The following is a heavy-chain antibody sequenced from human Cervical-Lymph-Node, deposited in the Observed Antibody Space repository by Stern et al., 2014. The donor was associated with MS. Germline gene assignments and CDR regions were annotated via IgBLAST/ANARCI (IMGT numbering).Heavy chain of an antibody. D-gene: IGHD6-25*01. CDR3: ARSGTRVPRGY. J-gene: IGHJ4*02. CDR1: GYTFTSYG. V-gene: IGHV1-18*04. Sequence: QVQLVESGPEVKKPGASVKVSCKASGYTFTSYGIAWVRQAPGQGLEWMGWISAYNGNTNDERKLQGRVTLTTNTTTSTAYMELRSLRSDDTAIYFCARSGTRVPRGYWGQGTLITVSS. CDR2: ISAYNGNT.